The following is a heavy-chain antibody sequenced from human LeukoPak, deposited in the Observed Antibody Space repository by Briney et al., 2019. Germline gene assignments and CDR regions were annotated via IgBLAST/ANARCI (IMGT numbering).Heavy chain of an antibody. D-gene: IGHD3-22*01. CDR1: GGTLSSDN. CDR3: ARVRSGYYHDY. V-gene: IGHV3-48*02. J-gene: IGHJ4*02. Sequence: PWGSLRLSCVASGGTLSSDNMNWIRQAPGKGLEWVSFISTTSTIYYADSVRGRFAISRDNAKNSLYLQMNSLRDEDTAVYYCARVRSGYYHDYWGQGTQVTVSS. CDR2: ISTTSTI.